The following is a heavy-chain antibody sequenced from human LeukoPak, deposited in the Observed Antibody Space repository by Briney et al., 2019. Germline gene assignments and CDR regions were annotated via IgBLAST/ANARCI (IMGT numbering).Heavy chain of an antibody. D-gene: IGHD6-13*01. CDR2: IYTSGST. Sequence: TLSLTCTVSGDSISSGSYYWSWVPQPPGKGLEWIGRIYTSGSTSYNPSLKSRLTIAVDTSKNQFSLKRSSVTAADTAVYCCARSRWYDIIDYWGQGTLVTLS. CDR1: GDSISSGSYY. CDR3: ARSRWYDIIDY. J-gene: IGHJ4*02. V-gene: IGHV4-61*02.